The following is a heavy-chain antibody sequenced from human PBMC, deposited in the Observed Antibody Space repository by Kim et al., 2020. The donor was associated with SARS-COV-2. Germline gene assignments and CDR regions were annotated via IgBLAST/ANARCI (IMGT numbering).Heavy chain of an antibody. J-gene: IGHJ6*02. Sequence: GGSLRLSCAASGFTFSNAWMSWVRQAPGKGLEWVGRIKSKTDGGTTDYAAPVKGRFTISRDDSKNTLYLQMNSLKTEDTAVYYCTTEYYYGSGSYYKGYYYYGMDFWGQGTTVTVSS. D-gene: IGHD3-10*01. CDR3: TTEYYYGSGSYYKGYYYYGMDF. CDR2: IKSKTDGGTT. V-gene: IGHV3-15*01. CDR1: GFTFSNAW.